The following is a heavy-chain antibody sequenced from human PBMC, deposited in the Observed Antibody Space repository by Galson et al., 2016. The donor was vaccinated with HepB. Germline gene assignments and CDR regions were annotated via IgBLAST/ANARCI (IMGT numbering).Heavy chain of an antibody. CDR2: INPSSGST. V-gene: IGHV1-46*01. CDR3: ARLGGTLTGYDNFGNLRGYVDS. CDR1: GYTFLNYY. Sequence: SVKVSCKASGYTFLNYYIHWVRQAPGQGLEWMAMINPSSGSTIYAREFPGKISVTRNTASVPSDTSTGTVHLFLSSLRHEDTAVYYCARLGGTLTGYDNFGNLRGYVDSWGRGSLVTVSS. J-gene: IGHJ2*01. D-gene: IGHD3-9*01.